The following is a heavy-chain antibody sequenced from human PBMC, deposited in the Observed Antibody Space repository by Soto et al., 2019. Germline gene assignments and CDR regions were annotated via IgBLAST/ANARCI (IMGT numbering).Heavy chain of an antibody. Sequence: GGSLRLSCAASGFTFSSYAMSWVRQAPGKGLEWVSTISGSGGSTYYADSVKGRFTVSRDNSKNTLSVQMSSLRAEDTAVYYCAKSTRFNWNPPVDYWGQGTLVTVSS. D-gene: IGHD1-1*01. CDR3: AKSTRFNWNPPVDY. CDR1: GFTFSSYA. V-gene: IGHV3-23*01. CDR2: ISGSGGST. J-gene: IGHJ4*02.